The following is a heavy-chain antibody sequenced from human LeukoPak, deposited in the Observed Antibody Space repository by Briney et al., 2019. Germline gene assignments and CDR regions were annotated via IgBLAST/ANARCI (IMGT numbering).Heavy chain of an antibody. D-gene: IGHD3-9*01. CDR3: AKDFSDILTGSYTGYFDY. CDR1: GFTYSSYA. V-gene: IGHV3-23*01. J-gene: IGHJ4*02. Sequence: PGGSLRLSCAASGFTYSSYAMSWVRQAPGKGLEWVSAISGSGGSTYYADSVKGRFTISGDNSKNTLYLQMNSLRAEDTAVYYCAKDFSDILTGSYTGYFDYWGQGTLVTVSS. CDR2: ISGSGGST.